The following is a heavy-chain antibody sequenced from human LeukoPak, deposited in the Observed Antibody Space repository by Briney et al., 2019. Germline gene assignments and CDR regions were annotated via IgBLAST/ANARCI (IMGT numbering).Heavy chain of an antibody. CDR1: GGSISSSSYY. CDR2: IYYSGST. J-gene: IGHJ5*02. Sequence: SETLSLTCTVSGGSISSSSYYWGWIRQPPGKGLEWIGSIYYSGSTYYNPSLKSRVTISVDTSKNQFSLKLSSVTAADTAVYYCARQSGYYGSGRIPPWGQGTLVTVSS. CDR3: ARQSGYYGSGRIPP. V-gene: IGHV4-39*01. D-gene: IGHD3-10*01.